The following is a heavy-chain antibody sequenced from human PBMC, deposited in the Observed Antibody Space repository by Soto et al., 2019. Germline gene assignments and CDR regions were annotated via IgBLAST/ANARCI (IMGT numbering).Heavy chain of an antibody. CDR1: GFTFSGHA. CDR3: ASYGQSLAPYALDV. D-gene: IGHD6-19*01. Sequence: QVQVVESGGGVVQPGRSLRLSCTASGFTFSGHAMHWVRQPPGKGLEWVAQIWYDGSNKYYADSVKGRFTISRDNSKNTLYVQMDSLRVEDTAVYYCASYGQSLAPYALDVWGQGTSVTVSS. CDR2: IWYDGSNK. V-gene: IGHV3-33*01. J-gene: IGHJ6*02.